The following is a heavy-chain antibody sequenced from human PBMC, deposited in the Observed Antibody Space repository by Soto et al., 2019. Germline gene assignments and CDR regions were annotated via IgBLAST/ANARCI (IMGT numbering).Heavy chain of an antibody. CDR3: ARELQGLYYFDF. Sequence: ASVKVSCKTSGYIFTSYAMHWVRQAPGQRLEWMGWINAGNGDTKYSQRFQGRVTITRDTSANTAFMELSSLRSEDTAIYYCARELQGLYYFDFWGQGTLVTVSS. J-gene: IGHJ4*02. D-gene: IGHD4-4*01. CDR1: GYIFTSYA. V-gene: IGHV1-3*01. CDR2: INAGNGDT.